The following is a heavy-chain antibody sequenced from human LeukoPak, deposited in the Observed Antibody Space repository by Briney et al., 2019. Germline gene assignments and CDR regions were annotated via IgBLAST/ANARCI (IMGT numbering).Heavy chain of an antibody. CDR3: ARDVVGYYYGSGSYYPDY. CDR2: ISSSSSYI. J-gene: IGHJ4*02. V-gene: IGHV3-21*01. Sequence: KPGGSLRLSCAASGFTFSSYSMNWVRQAPGRGLEWVSSISSSSSYIYYADSVKGRFTISRDNAKNSLYLQMNSLRAEDTAVYYCARDVVGYYYGSGSYYPDYWGQGTLVTVSS. D-gene: IGHD3-10*01. CDR1: GFTFSSYS.